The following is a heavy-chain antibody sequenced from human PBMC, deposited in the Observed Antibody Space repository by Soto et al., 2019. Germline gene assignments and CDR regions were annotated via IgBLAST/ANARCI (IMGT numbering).Heavy chain of an antibody. D-gene: IGHD2-21*02. CDR2: IKRDGSSI. J-gene: IGHJ4*02. V-gene: IGHV3-74*01. Sequence: EVQLVESGGGLVQPGGSLRLSCAASGFTFSNYWMDWVRQAPGKGLVWVSRIKRDGSSISYADSVKGRVTISRDNAKNTLYLQRNSLRAEETAVYYCARDGGRGGDLDYWGQGTLVTVSS. CDR1: GFTFSNYW. CDR3: ARDGGRGGDLDY.